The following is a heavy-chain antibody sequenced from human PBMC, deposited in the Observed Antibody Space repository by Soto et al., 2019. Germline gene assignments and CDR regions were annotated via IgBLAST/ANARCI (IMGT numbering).Heavy chain of an antibody. D-gene: IGHD1-1*01. J-gene: IGHJ5*02. CDR2: ISGYDGNT. CDR3: ARHNSQWPNWFDP. CDR1: GYTFTSYG. Sequence: QVQLVQSGAEVKKPGASVKVSCKASGYTFTSYGISWVRQAPGEGLEWVGWISGYDGNTDYAHKFRGRVTMTTDPATNTAYMDLRSLRSDDTAVYYCARHNSQWPNWFDPWGQGTPVTVSS. V-gene: IGHV1-18*01.